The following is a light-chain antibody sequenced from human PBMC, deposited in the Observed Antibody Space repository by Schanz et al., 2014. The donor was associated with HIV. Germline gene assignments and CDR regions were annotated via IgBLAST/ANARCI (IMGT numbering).Light chain of an antibody. CDR2: GAS. CDR3: QQRSNWPPGYT. CDR1: QNVISNY. J-gene: IGKJ2*01. Sequence: EIVLTQSPGTLSLSPGERVTLSCRASQNVISNYLAWYQQKPGQAPRLLLFGASRRATGIPDRFSGSGSGTDFSLTISRLEPDDFAVYYCQQRSNWPPGYTFGQGTKLEIK. V-gene: IGKV3D-20*02.